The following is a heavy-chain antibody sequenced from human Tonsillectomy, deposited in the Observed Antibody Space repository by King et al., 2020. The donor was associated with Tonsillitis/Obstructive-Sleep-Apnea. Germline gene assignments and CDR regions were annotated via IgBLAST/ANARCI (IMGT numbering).Heavy chain of an antibody. J-gene: IGHJ4*02. Sequence: VQLVESGGGVVQPGRSLRLSCAASGFTFKLYGMHWVRQAPGKGLEWVAVIWYDGSNENYGGYVKGRFTISRDNSKNMLYLQMNSLTAEDTALYYCARDRTGTYTSFDLWGQADPVIVSS. CDR2: IWYDGSNE. V-gene: IGHV3-33*01. D-gene: IGHD2-2*02. CDR1: GFTFKLYG. CDR3: ARDRTGTYTSFDL.